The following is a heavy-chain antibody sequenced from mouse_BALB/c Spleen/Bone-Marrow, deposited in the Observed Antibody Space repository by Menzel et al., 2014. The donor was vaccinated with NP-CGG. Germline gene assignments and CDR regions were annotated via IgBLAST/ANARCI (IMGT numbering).Heavy chain of an antibody. CDR3: NAHITTVSY. V-gene: IGHV14-4*02. D-gene: IGHD1-1*01. CDR2: IDPENGDT. CDR1: GFNIKDYY. J-gene: IGHJ2*01. Sequence: EVQLQQSGAELVRSGASVKLSCTASGFNIKDYYMHWVKQRPEQGLEWIGWIDPENGDTEYAPKFQGKATMTADTSSNTAYLQPSSLTSEDTAVYYCNAHITTVSYWGQGTTLTVSS.